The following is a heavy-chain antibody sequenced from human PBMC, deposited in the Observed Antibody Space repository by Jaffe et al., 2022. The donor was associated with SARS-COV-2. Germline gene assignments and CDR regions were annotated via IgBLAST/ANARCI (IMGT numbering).Heavy chain of an antibody. Sequence: EVQLVESGGGLVQPGGSLRLSCAASGFTFSDHYMDWVRQAPGKGLEWVGRSRNKANSYTTEYAASVKGRFTISRDDSKNSLYLQMNSLKTEDTAVYYCASRFWGDSSGYYSDYWGQGTLVTVSS. CDR3: ASRFWGDSSGYYSDY. CDR2: SRNKANSYTT. J-gene: IGHJ4*02. CDR1: GFTFSDHY. D-gene: IGHD3-22*01. V-gene: IGHV3-72*01.